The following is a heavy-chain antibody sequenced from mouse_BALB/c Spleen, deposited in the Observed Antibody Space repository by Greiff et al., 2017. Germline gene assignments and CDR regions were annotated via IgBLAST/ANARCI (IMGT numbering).Heavy chain of an antibody. Sequence: VQLQQPGAELVKPGASVKLSCKASGYTFTSYWMHWVKQRPGQGLEWIGEINPSNGRTNYNEKFKSKATLTVDKSSSTAYMQLSSLTSEDSAVYYCARSSSTTATRYYFDYWGQGTTLTVSS. CDR3: ARSSSTTATRYYFDY. J-gene: IGHJ2*01. CDR1: GYTFTSYW. D-gene: IGHD1-2*01. V-gene: IGHV1S81*02. CDR2: INPSNGRT.